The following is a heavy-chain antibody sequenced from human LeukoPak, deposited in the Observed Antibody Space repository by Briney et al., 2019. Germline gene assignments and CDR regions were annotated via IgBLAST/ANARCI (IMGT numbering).Heavy chain of an antibody. CDR2: ISGDGGST. Sequence: PGGSLRLSCAASGFTFDDYAMHWVRQAPGKGLEWVSLISGDGGSTYYADSVKGRFTISRDNAKNTLYLQMNSLRAEDTAVYYCARDRVGTLYWGQGTLVTVSS. V-gene: IGHV3-43*02. CDR3: ARDRVGTLY. J-gene: IGHJ4*02. CDR1: GFTFDDYA. D-gene: IGHD4-23*01.